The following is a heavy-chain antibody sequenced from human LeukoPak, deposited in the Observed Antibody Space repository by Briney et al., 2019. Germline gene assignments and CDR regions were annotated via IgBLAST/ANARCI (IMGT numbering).Heavy chain of an antibody. CDR3: ASGEVTSVDC. D-gene: IGHD3-10*01. CDR2: ISSSSSYI. V-gene: IGHV3-21*01. J-gene: IGHJ4*02. CDR1: GFTFSSYS. Sequence: PGGSLRLSCAASGFTFSSYSMDWVRQAPGKGLEWVSSISSSSSYIYYADSVKGRFTISRDNGKNSLYLQMNSLRAEDTAVYYCASGEVTSVDCWGQGTLVTVSS.